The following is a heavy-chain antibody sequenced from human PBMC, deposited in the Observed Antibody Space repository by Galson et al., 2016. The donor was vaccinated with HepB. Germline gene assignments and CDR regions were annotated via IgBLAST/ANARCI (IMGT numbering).Heavy chain of an antibody. CDR2: VSFDGSNK. CDR3: ARDGYSGSLYLGSAFDI. D-gene: IGHD6-13*01. V-gene: IGHV3-30*04. J-gene: IGHJ3*02. Sequence: SLRLSCAASGFIFSSYPMYWIRQIPGKGLEWVALVSFDGSNKFYGDSVKGRFTISRDNSENTLNLQMDSLRDEDTAVYYCARDGYSGSLYLGSAFDIWGQGTVVTVSS. CDR1: GFIFSSYP.